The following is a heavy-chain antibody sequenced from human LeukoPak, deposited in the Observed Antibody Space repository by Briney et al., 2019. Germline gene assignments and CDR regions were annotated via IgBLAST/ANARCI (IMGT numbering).Heavy chain of an antibody. CDR2: IHTSGSN. Sequence: SETLSLTCAVSGVSISPYYWAWIRQPPGKGLEWIGYIHTSGSNNQYPSLKSRVTISVDKSKNHFSLRLTSVTAADTAVYYCARLSAAVHLGAFDLWGQGTMVTVSS. V-gene: IGHV4-4*09. CDR1: GVSISPYY. D-gene: IGHD3-3*01. J-gene: IGHJ3*01. CDR3: ARLSAAVHLGAFDL.